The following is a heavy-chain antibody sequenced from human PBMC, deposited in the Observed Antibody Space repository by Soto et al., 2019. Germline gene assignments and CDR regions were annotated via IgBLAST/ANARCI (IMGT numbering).Heavy chain of an antibody. CDR2: ITGSGGST. CDR3: ARGAGPSASGRH. D-gene: IGHD6-19*01. CDR1: GLTFSNYD. V-gene: IGHV3-23*01. Sequence: GGSLRLSCAASGLTFSNYDMNWVRQAPGEGLEWVSSITGSGGSTYYADSVKGRYTISRDNSKNTLFLQLSSLRAEDTAVYYCARGAGPSASGRHWGKGTLVPVSS. J-gene: IGHJ1*01.